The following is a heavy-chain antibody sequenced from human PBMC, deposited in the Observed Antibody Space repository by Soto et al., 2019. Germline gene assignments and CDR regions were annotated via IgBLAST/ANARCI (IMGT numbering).Heavy chain of an antibody. J-gene: IGHJ5*02. Sequence: SETLSLTCTVSGGSISTYCWSWIRRSPGKGLEWIGYISYSGGTNYNPSLKSRVTMSSDTSNNQFSLKLSSVTAADTAIYYCARGTVWFGELLKALWFDPWGQGTLVTVSS. V-gene: IGHV4-59*01. CDR3: ARGTVWFGELLKALWFDP. CDR1: GGSISTYC. D-gene: IGHD3-10*01. CDR2: ISYSGGT.